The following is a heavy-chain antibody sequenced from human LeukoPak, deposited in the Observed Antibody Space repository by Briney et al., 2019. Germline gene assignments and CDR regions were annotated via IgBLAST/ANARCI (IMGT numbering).Heavy chain of an antibody. CDR1: GFTFDDYA. V-gene: IGHV3-9*01. CDR2: ISWNSGSI. J-gene: IGHJ4*02. D-gene: IGHD3-10*01. Sequence: GGSLRLSCAASGFTFDDYAMHWVRQAPGKGLEWVSRISWNSGSIGYADSVKGRFTISRDNAKNSLYLQMNSLRAEDTALYYCAKGKGITMVRGVIIKAAYFDYWGQGTPVTVSS. CDR3: AKGKGITMVRGVIIKAAYFDY.